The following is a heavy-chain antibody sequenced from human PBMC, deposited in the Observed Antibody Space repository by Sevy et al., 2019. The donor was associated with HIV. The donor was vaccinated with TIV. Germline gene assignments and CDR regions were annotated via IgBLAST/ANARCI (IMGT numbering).Heavy chain of an antibody. CDR1: GGSFSGYY. Sequence: SETQTLTCAVYGGSFSGYYWNWIRQPPGKGLEWIGEINHSGSTNYNPSLKSRVTISVDTSKNQFSLKLSSVTAADTAVYYCARYRMAGNFDYWGQGTLVTVSS. J-gene: IGHJ4*01. V-gene: IGHV4-34*01. CDR2: INHSGST. CDR3: ARYRMAGNFDY. D-gene: IGHD6-19*01.